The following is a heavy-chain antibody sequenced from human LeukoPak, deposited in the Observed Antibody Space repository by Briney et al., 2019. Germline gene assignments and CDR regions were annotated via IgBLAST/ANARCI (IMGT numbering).Heavy chain of an antibody. Sequence: PGGSLRLSCAASGFTFNRHGMSWVRPAPGKGLEWVSGIDVSGRMPYYADSVKGRFTISRDNSKNMVYLQMNSLRAGDMAVYYCARDGKNYDKSLGPFDPWGQGTLVTVSS. CDR3: ARDGKNYDKSLGPFDP. CDR1: GFTFNRHG. V-gene: IGHV3-23*01. D-gene: IGHD3-9*01. CDR2: IDVSGRMP. J-gene: IGHJ5*02.